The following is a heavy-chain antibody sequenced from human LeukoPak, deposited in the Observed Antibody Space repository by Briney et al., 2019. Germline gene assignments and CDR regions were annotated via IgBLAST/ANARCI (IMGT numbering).Heavy chain of an antibody. Sequence: GGSLRLSCAASGFTFSSYAMSWVRQAPGKGLEWVSAISGSGGSTYYADSVKGRFTISRDNAKNTLYLQMNSLRGEDTAVYYCARGVAILDYYFDYWGQGTPVTVSS. CDR2: ISGSGGST. J-gene: IGHJ4*02. V-gene: IGHV3-23*01. CDR1: GFTFSSYA. CDR3: ARGVAILDYYFDY. D-gene: IGHD5-12*01.